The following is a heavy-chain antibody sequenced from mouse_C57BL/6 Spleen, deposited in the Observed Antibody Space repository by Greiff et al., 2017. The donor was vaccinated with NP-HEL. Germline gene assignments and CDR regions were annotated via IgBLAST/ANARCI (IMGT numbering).Heavy chain of an antibody. CDR1: GFTFSSYA. J-gene: IGHJ2*01. D-gene: IGHD1-1*01. Sequence: EVQRVESGGGLVKPGGSLKLSCAASGFTFSSYAMSWVRQTPEKRLEWVATISDGGSYTYYPDNVKGRFTISRDNAKNNLYLQMSHLKSEDTAMYYCARFDGSTVFDYWGQGTTLTVSS. V-gene: IGHV5-4*01. CDR3: ARFDGSTVFDY. CDR2: ISDGGSYT.